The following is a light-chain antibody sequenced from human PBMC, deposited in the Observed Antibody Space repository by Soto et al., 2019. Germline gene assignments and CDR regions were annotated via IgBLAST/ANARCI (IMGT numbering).Light chain of an antibody. J-gene: IGKJ1*01. V-gene: IGKV3D-20*02. CDR1: QRISNSY. CDR2: DAS. Sequence: EIVLTQSPGTLSLSPGERATLSCRASQRISNSYLAWYQQKPGQAPRLLLYDASSRATGIPDRVSGSGSGTDFTLTISRLEPEDFAVYYCQQRSDWPTFGQGTKVEIK. CDR3: QQRSDWPT.